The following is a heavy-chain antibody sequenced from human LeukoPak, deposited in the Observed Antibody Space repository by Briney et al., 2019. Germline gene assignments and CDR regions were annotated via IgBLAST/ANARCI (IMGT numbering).Heavy chain of an antibody. Sequence: SETLSLTCTVSGYSISSDYYWGWIRQPPGKGLEWIGSIYHSGRTYYNPSLKTRVTILVDTSKNQFSLKLSSVTAADTAVYYCARWGSNMAREKGDHWGQGTLVTVSS. J-gene: IGHJ4*02. V-gene: IGHV4-38-2*02. CDR3: ARWGSNMAREKGDH. CDR2: IYHSGRT. D-gene: IGHD3-10*01. CDR1: GYSISSDYY.